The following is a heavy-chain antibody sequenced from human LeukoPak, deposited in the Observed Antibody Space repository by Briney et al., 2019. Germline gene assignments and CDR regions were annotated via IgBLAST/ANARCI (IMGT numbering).Heavy chain of an antibody. J-gene: IGHJ5*02. CDR2: IKHSGST. CDR1: GGSFSGYY. CDR3: ARGGFRAGRSGYNWFDP. V-gene: IGHV4-34*01. Sequence: SETLSLTCAVYGGSFSGYYWSWIRQPPGKGLEWIVEIKHSGSTNYNPSLKSRVTISVDTSKNQFSLKLSSVTAADTAVYYCARGGFRAGRSGYNWFDPWGQGTLVTVSS. D-gene: IGHD1-26*01.